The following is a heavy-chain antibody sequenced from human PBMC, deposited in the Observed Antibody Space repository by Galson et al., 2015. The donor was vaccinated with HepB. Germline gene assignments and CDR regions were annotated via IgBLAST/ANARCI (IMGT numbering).Heavy chain of an antibody. D-gene: IGHD3-10*01. CDR3: ASRHYYYGSGTQYHGSDY. CDR2: IDPSDSWT. J-gene: IGHJ4*02. Sequence: QSGAEVKKPGESLRISCQGSGYSFTTFWITWVRQVPGKGLEWMGRIDPSDSWTDYSPSFQGHVTFSADKSITTAYLQWSSLKASDTAIYYCASRHYYYGSGTQYHGSDYWGQGTLVTVSS. CDR1: GYSFTTFW. V-gene: IGHV5-10-1*01.